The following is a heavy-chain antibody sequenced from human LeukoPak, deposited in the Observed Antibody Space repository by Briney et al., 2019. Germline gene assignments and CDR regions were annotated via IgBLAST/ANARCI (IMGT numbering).Heavy chain of an antibody. CDR2: ISSSGSTI. J-gene: IGHJ4*02. Sequence: AGSLRLSCAASGFTFSDYYMSWIRQAPGKGLEWVSYISSSGSTIYYAASVKGGFTITRDNVKNSLYLQMNSPVAEDTAVYYCARSSGTSVDYWGQGTLVTVSS. D-gene: IGHD3-10*01. V-gene: IGHV3-11*01. CDR1: GFTFSDYY. CDR3: ARSSGTSVDY.